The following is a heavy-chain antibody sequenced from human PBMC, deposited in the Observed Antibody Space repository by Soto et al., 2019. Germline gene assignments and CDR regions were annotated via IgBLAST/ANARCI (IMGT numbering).Heavy chain of an antibody. Sequence: PSQTLSLTCAISGDSVSSNSAAWNWIRQSPSRGLEWLGRTYYRSKWYNDYAVSVKSRITINPDTSKNQFSLQLNSVTPEDTAVYYCAREKSTSSHLHAEVPQYYYMDVWGKGTTVTVSS. CDR3: AREKSTSSHLHAEVPQYYYMDV. D-gene: IGHD2-2*01. CDR2: TYYRSKWYN. CDR1: GDSVSSNSAA. V-gene: IGHV6-1*01. J-gene: IGHJ6*03.